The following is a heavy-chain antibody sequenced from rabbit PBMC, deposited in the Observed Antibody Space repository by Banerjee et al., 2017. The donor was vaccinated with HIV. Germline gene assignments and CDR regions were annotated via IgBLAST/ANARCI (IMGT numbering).Heavy chain of an antibody. CDR2: INTSSGNT. Sequence: QSLEESGGDLVKPGASLTLTCKAPGFTLSNNYWIYWVRQAPGKGLEWIGCINTSSGNTVYASWAKGRFTISKTSSTTVTLQMTSLTAADTATYFCARSSSSGAWSFDLWGQGTLVTVS. CDR3: ARSSSSGAWSFDL. J-gene: IGHJ4*01. V-gene: IGHV1S40*01. CDR1: GFTLSNNYW. D-gene: IGHD1-1*01.